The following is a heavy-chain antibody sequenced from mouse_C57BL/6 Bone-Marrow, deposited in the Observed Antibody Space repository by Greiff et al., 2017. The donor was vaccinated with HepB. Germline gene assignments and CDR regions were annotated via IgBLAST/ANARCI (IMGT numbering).Heavy chain of an antibody. V-gene: IGHV14-3*01. J-gene: IGHJ3*01. Sequence: VQLQQSVAELVRPGASVKLSCTASGFNIKNTYMHWVKQRPEQGLEWIGRIDPANGNTKYAPKFQGKATITADTSSNTAYLQLSSRTSEDTAIYYCARSGGLRLRRAWFAYWGQGTLVTVSA. CDR1: GFNIKNTY. CDR2: IDPANGNT. D-gene: IGHD3-2*02. CDR3: ARSGGLRLRRAWFAY.